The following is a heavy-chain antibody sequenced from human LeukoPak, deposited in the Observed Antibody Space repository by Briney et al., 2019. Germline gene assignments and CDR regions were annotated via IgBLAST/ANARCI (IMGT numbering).Heavy chain of an antibody. V-gene: IGHV3-64D*06. D-gene: IGHD5-18*01. CDR1: GYTFTDYY. J-gene: IGHJ4*02. Sequence: SCKASGYTFTDYYMHWVRQAPGKGLEYVSAISSNGGSTYYADSVKGRFTISRDNSKNTLYLQMSSLRAEDTAVYYCVSLGGYSYGDFDYWGQGTLVTASS. CDR2: ISSNGGST. CDR3: VSLGGYSYGDFDY.